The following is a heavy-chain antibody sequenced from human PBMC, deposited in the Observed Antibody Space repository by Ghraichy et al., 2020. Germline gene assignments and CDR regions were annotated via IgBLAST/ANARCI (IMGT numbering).Heavy chain of an antibody. Sequence: SETLSLTCAVYGGSFSGYYWSWIRQPPGKGLEWIGEINHSGSTNYNPSLKSRVTISVDTSKNQFSLKLSSVTAADTAVYYCARPVYDSSGYYSGDAFDIWGQGTMVTVSS. V-gene: IGHV4-34*01. D-gene: IGHD3-22*01. J-gene: IGHJ3*02. CDR2: INHSGST. CDR1: GGSFSGYY. CDR3: ARPVYDSSGYYSGDAFDI.